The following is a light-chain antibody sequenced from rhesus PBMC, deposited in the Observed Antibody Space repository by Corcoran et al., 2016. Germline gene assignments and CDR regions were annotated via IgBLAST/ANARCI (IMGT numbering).Light chain of an antibody. CDR1: QGISSY. J-gene: IGKJ4*01. Sequence: DIQMTQSPSSLSALVGDTVTITCRASQGISSYLNWFQQKPGNAPKLLIYSASSLESGGPSRFSGSGSGTAFTLPISSLHPDDFAAYCCLQHNSYPLTFGEGTKVEIK. CDR2: SAS. V-gene: IGKV1-28*01. CDR3: LQHNSYPLT.